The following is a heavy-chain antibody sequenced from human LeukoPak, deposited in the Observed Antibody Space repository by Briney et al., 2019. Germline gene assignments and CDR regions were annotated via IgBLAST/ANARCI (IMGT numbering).Heavy chain of an antibody. V-gene: IGHV4-39*07. J-gene: IGHJ4*02. CDR2: IYHSGST. D-gene: IGHD5-18*01. Sequence: PSETLSLTCTVSGGSISSSSYYWGWIRQPPGKGLEWIGYIYHSGSTYYNPSLKSRVTISVDRSKNQFSLKLSSVTAADTAVYYCARLERGYSYRGGHYFDYWGQGTLVTVSS. CDR1: GGSISSSSYY. CDR3: ARLERGYSYRGGHYFDY.